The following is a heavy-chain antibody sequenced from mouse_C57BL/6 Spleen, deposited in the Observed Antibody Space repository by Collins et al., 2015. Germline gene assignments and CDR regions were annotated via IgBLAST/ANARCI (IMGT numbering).Heavy chain of an antibody. CDR3: ARGGYYGNYGPPAWFAY. CDR2: INTYTEEP. V-gene: IGHV9-1*02. CDR1: GYTFTNYG. Sequence: QIQLVQSGPELKKPGETVKISCKASGYTFTNYGMNWVKQAPGKGLKWMGWINTYTEEPTYADDFKGRFAFSLETSASTAYLQINNLKNEDMATYFCARGGYYGNYGPPAWFAYWGQGTLVTVSA. D-gene: IGHD2-1*01. J-gene: IGHJ3*01.